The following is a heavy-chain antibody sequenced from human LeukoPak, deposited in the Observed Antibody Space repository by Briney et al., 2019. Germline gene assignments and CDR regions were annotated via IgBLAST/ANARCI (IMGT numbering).Heavy chain of an antibody. CDR2: IYTSGST. CDR1: GGSISSYY. CDR3: ARIGRPGNYYYYGMDV. J-gene: IGHJ6*02. Sequence: PSESLSLTCTVSGGSISSYYWSWIRQPGGKWLEWIGRIYTSGSTNYHPSLKSRVTMSVDTSKNQFSLKLSSVTAADTPVYYCARIGRPGNYYYYGMDVWGQGTTVTVSS. D-gene: IGHD3-16*01. V-gene: IGHV4-4*07.